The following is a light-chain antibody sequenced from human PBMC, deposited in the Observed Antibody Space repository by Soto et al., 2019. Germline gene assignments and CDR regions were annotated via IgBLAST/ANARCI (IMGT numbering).Light chain of an antibody. V-gene: IGKV1-5*01. CDR2: DAS. CDR1: QSIAIW. Sequence: DIRLTQSPSTLSAAVGDRVTITCRASQSIAIWLAWYHQKPGKAPKALIYDASRLESGVPSRFSGSGSGTEFNLTISSLQPDDFATYYCQKYGSYPWAFGQGTRVEV. J-gene: IGKJ1*01. CDR3: QKYGSYPWA.